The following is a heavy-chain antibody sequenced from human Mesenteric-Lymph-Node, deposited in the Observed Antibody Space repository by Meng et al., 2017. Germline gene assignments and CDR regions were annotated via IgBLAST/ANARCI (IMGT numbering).Heavy chain of an antibody. V-gene: IGHV1-3*01. Sequence: QVHLVQSGAEVKKPGASVKVYCKASGYTFTTYAIHWVRQAPGQRLEWMGWINAGNGNTRYSQKFQGRVSITRDTSASTAYMELSSLRSEDTAVYYCARCIAVAGNWFDPWVQGTLVTVSS. J-gene: IGHJ5*02. CDR3: ARCIAVAGNWFDP. CDR1: GYTFTTYA. D-gene: IGHD6-19*01. CDR2: INAGNGNT.